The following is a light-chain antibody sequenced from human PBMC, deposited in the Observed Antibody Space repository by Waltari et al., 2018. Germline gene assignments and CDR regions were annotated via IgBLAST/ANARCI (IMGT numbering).Light chain of an antibody. CDR2: EAS. V-gene: IGKV3-15*01. CDR1: QSVSSN. Sequence: VMTQSPATLSVSPGESAALSCSASQSVSSNLAWYQQKPGQAPRLLIYEASTSATGTPARFSGSGSGTEFTLTINSLQSEDFAVYYCQQYHNWPRGSFGQGTKLEI. CDR3: QQYHNWPRGS. J-gene: IGKJ2*03.